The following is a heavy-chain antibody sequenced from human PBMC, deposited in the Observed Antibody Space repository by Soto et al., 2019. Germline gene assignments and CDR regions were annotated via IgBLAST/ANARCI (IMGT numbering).Heavy chain of an antibody. V-gene: IGHV2-5*01. CDR3: AHRSFANAAFDV. CDR2: IYWNDDK. CDR1: GFSLSTSGVG. D-gene: IGHD3-3*01. J-gene: IGHJ3*01. Sequence: QITLKESGPTLVKPTQTLTLTCTFSGFSLSTSGVGVGWVRQPPGKALEWLALIYWNDDKHYSPSRKSRLTIAKDTSKIQFVVTMTNMDPVETATYYCAHRSFANAAFDVWGQRTMVTVSS.